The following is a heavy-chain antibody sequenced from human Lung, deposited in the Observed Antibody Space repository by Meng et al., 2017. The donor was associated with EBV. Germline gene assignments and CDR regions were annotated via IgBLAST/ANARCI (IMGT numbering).Heavy chain of an antibody. CDR2: IYHSGRT. V-gene: IGHV4-4*02. D-gene: IGHD4-17*01. CDR1: GGSIRNDQW. CDR3: TTLYGDSIS. Sequence: VQRRGSGPGLVKPSGALSLTCDVSGGSIRNDQWGSWVRQAPGKGLEWIGEIYHSGRTNYNPSVKSRVSMSVGKSQNHFSLRLSSVTAADTAVYYCTTLYGDSISWGQGTLVTVSS. J-gene: IGHJ4*02.